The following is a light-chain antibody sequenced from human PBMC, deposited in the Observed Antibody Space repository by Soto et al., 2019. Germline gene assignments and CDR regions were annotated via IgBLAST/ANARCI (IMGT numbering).Light chain of an antibody. V-gene: IGKV1-39*01. Sequence: DIQMTQSPSSLAASVGERVTITCRASQSISSCLNWYQQKPGKAPKLLIYAASSLQSGVPSRFSGSGSGTAFTLTISSLQPEDFATYYCQQSYRTPRTFGQGTKVQIK. CDR1: QSISSC. CDR3: QQSYRTPRT. CDR2: AAS. J-gene: IGKJ1*01.